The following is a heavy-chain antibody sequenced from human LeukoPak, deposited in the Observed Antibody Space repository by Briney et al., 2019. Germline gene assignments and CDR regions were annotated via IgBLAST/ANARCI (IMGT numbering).Heavy chain of an antibody. J-gene: IGHJ4*02. CDR1: GYTFTGYY. V-gene: IGHV1-2*02. CDR2: INPNSGGT. CDR3: ARDRAHLRIQLWLPY. Sequence: ASVKVSCKASGYTFTGYYMHWVRQAPGQGLEWMGWINPNSGGTNYAQKFQGRVTMTRDTSISTAYMELSRLRSDDTAVYYCARDRAHLRIQLWLPYWGQGTLVTVSS. D-gene: IGHD5-18*01.